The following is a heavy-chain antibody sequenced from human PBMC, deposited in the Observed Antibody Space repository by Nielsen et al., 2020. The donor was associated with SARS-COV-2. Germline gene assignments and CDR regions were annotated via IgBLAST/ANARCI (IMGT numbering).Heavy chain of an antibody. J-gene: IGHJ6*02. Sequence: GGSLRLPCAASGFTFSSYDMHWARQATGKGLEWVSAIGTAGDTYYPGSVKGRFTISRENAKNSLYLQMNSLRAGDTAVYYCAREAGYYYDSSGRLYYYYGMDVWGQGTTVTVSS. CDR2: IGTAGDT. CDR1: GFTFSSYD. CDR3: AREAGYYYDSSGRLYYYYGMDV. D-gene: IGHD3-22*01. V-gene: IGHV3-13*04.